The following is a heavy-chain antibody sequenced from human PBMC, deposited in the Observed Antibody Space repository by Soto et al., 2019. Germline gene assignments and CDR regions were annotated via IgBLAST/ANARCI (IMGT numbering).Heavy chain of an antibody. CDR2: IRFDGSNE. Sequence: GGSLRPSCPVPGGIFHGYGMHWFRQPPGKGLEWVAIIRFDGSNEEYADSVKGRFTISRDNSKNTLYLQMSSLRAEDTAVYYCVKIKPSEYYFDYWGQGTLVTVSS. CDR3: VKIKPSEYYFDY. CDR1: GGIFHGYG. V-gene: IGHV3-30*02. J-gene: IGHJ4*02.